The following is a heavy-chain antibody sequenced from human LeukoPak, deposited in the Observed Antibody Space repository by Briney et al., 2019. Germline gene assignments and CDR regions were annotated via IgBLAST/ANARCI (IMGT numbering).Heavy chain of an antibody. CDR3: ARDGGLGWGVIIRWYFDY. J-gene: IGHJ4*02. V-gene: IGHV4-39*07. Sequence: PSETLSLTCTVSGGSISSSSYYWGWIRQPPGKGLEWIGSIYYSGSTYYNPSLKSRVTISVDTSKNQFSLKLSSVTAADTAVYYCARDGGLGWGVIIRWYFDYWGQGTLSPSPQ. CDR1: GGSISSSSYY. D-gene: IGHD3-10*01. CDR2: IYYSGST.